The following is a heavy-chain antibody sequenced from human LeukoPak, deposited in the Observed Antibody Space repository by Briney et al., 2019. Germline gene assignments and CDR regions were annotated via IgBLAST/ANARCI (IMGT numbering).Heavy chain of an antibody. V-gene: IGHV1-2*04. Sequence: ASVTVSCKASGYTLTGYYMHWVRQAPGQGLEWMGWINPNSGGTNYAQKFQGWVTMTRDTSISTAYMELSRLRSDDTAVYYCARGGTMGDSIVYFDYWGQGTLVTVSS. CDR3: ARGGTMGDSIVYFDY. J-gene: IGHJ4*02. CDR2: INPNSGGT. CDR1: GYTLTGYY. D-gene: IGHD4/OR15-4a*01.